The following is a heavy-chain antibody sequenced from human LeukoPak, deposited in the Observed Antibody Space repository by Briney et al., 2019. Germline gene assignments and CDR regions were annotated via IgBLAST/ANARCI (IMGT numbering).Heavy chain of an antibody. V-gene: IGHV3-53*01. J-gene: IGHJ4*02. CDR3: ARDRRGYDILTGYYNY. Sequence: GGSLSLSCAASGFTVSSNYMSWVRQAPGKGLEWVSVLYSGGSTYYADSVKGRFTISRDNSKNTLFLQMNSLRAEDTAVYYCARDRRGYDILTGYYNYWGQGTLVTVSS. CDR1: GFTVSSNY. CDR2: LYSGGST. D-gene: IGHD3-9*01.